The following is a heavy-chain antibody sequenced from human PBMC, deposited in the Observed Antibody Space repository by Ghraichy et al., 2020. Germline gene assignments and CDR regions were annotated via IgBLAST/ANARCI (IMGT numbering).Heavy chain of an antibody. CDR1: GFTFSSYG. D-gene: IGHD6-19*01. V-gene: IGHV3-33*01. CDR3: ARDYSSGWYQNFDY. J-gene: IGHJ4*02. Sequence: GGSLRLSCAASGFTFSSYGMHWVRQAPGKGLEWVAVIWYDGSNKYYADSVKGRFTISRDNSKNTLYLQMNSLRAEDTAVYYCARDYSSGWYQNFDYWGQGTLVNVSS. CDR2: IWYDGSNK.